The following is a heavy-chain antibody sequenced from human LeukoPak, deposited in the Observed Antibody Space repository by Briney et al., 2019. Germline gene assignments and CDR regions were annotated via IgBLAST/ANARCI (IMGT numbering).Heavy chain of an antibody. J-gene: IGHJ6*03. CDR2: IIPIFGTA. CDR3: ASSDDPPHLDYYYMDV. Sequence: ASVKVSCKASGGTFSSYAISWVRQAPGQGLEWMGGIIPIFGTANYAQKFQGRVTITTDESTSTAYMELSSLRSEDTAVYYCASSDDPPHLDYYYMDVWGKGTTVTVSS. V-gene: IGHV1-69*05. D-gene: IGHD5-24*01. CDR1: GGTFSSYA.